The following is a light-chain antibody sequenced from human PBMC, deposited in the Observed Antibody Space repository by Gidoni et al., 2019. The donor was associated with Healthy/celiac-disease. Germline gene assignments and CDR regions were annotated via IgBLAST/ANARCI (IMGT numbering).Light chain of an antibody. CDR1: QSISSY. Sequence: DTQMTQSPSPLSASVGDRVTITCRASQSISSYLNWYQQKPGKAPKLLIYAASSLQSGVPSRFSGSGSGTDFTLTISSLQPEDFATYYCQQSYSTPRTFGQGTKVEIK. CDR2: AAS. V-gene: IGKV1-39*01. CDR3: QQSYSTPRT. J-gene: IGKJ1*01.